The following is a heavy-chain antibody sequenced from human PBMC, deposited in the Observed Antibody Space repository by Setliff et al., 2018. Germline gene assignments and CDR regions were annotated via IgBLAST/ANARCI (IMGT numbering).Heavy chain of an antibody. D-gene: IGHD3-16*01. CDR3: ARLWGYDGFLSLDV. CDR2: INPSGGST. CDR1: GYTFTSYY. Sequence: ASVKVFCKASGYTFTSYYMHWVRQAPGQGLEWMGIINPSGGSTSYAQKFQGRVTMTRDRSKNHFSLKLSSVTAADTAVYYCARLWGYDGFLSLDVWGQGTLVTVSS. J-gene: IGHJ4*02. V-gene: IGHV1-46*01.